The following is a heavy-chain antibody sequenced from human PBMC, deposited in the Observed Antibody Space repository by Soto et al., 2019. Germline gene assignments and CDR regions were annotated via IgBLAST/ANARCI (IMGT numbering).Heavy chain of an antibody. CDR2: IYYSGST. Sequence: PSETLSLTCTVSGGSISSGDYYWSWIRQPPGKGLEWIGYIYYSGSTYYNPSLKSRVTISVDTSKNQFSLKLSSVTAADTAVYYCAGDLVVVAATRVSYFDYWGQGTLVTVSS. D-gene: IGHD2-15*01. CDR3: AGDLVVVAATRVSYFDY. V-gene: IGHV4-30-4*01. J-gene: IGHJ4*02. CDR1: GGSISSGDYY.